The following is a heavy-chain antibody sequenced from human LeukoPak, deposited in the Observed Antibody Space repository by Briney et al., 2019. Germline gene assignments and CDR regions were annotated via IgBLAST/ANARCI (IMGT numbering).Heavy chain of an antibody. CDR3: ATGLAYCGGDCYSRYFDY. CDR1: GYTLTELS. V-gene: IGHV1-24*01. Sequence: ASVKVSCKVSGYTLTELSMHWVRQAPGKGLEWMGGFDPEDGETIYAQKFQGRVTMTEDTSTGTAYMELSSLRSGDTAVYYCATGLAYCGGDCYSRYFDYWGQGTLVTVSS. D-gene: IGHD2-21*02. J-gene: IGHJ4*02. CDR2: FDPEDGET.